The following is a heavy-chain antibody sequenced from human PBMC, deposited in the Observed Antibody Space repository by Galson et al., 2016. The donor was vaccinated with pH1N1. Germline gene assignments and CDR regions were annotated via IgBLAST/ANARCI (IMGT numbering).Heavy chain of an antibody. CDR1: GFTFGDYG. D-gene: IGHD4-17*01. Sequence: SLRLSCAASGFTFGDYGMSWVRQAPGKGLEWVTGTNWNGGRTGYVDSVKGRFTISRDNAKNSLYLQMSSPRAEDTALYYCARELTPRGDYQWVAYWSQGTLVTVSS. J-gene: IGHJ4*02. V-gene: IGHV3-20*04. CDR3: ARELTPRGDYQWVAY. CDR2: TNWNGGRT.